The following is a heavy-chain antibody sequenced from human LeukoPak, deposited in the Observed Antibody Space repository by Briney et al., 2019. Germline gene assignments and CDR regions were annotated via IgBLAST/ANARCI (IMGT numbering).Heavy chain of an antibody. Sequence: GGSLRLSCAASGFTFGNYWMAWVHQAPGKGLEWVANINLDGSEKDYVDSLKGRCTISRDDAKNSLYLQVNTLRAEDTAVYYCARDSEKSSSFAFDIWGQGTVVTVSS. V-gene: IGHV3-7*01. CDR1: GFTFGNYW. D-gene: IGHD6-13*01. J-gene: IGHJ3*02. CDR3: ARDSEKSSSFAFDI. CDR2: INLDGSEK.